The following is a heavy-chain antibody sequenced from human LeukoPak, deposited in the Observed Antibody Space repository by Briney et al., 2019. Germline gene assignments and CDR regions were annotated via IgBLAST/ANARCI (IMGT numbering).Heavy chain of an antibody. CDR2: INPSGGST. Sequence: ASVKVSCKASGYTFTDYYMHWVRQAPGQGLEWMGIINPSGGSTSYAQKFQGRVTMTRDTSTSTVYMELSSLRSEDTAVYYCARDLPTPPIVVAAYDAFDIWGQGTMVTVSS. CDR1: GYTFTDYY. CDR3: ARDLPTPPIVVAAYDAFDI. V-gene: IGHV1-46*01. J-gene: IGHJ3*02. D-gene: IGHD3-22*01.